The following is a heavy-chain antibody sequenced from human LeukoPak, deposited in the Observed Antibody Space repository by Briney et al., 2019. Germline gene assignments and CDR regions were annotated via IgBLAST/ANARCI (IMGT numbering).Heavy chain of an antibody. J-gene: IGHJ4*02. CDR1: GGSISSNNDY. D-gene: IGHD2-15*01. Sequence: SESLSLTCTVSGGSISSNNDYWGWIRQPPGKGLEWIGSIYYSGTTYYNPSLKSRVTISVDTSKNQFSLKLSSVTAADAAVYYCARMPVGWYFDYWGQGALVTVSS. CDR2: IYYSGTT. V-gene: IGHV4-39*01. CDR3: ARMPVGWYFDY.